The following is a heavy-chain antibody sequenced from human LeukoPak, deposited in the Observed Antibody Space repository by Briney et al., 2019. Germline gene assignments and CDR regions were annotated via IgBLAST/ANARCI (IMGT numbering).Heavy chain of an antibody. J-gene: IGHJ3*02. V-gene: IGHV3-23*01. CDR1: EFTFSSYA. CDR3: AKDLVGTGAFDI. D-gene: IGHD2-21*02. CDR2: ISGNSGNK. Sequence: SGGSLRLSGVVFEFTFSSYAMAWVGKAPGKGLGWVSVISGNSGNKYYADFVKGRFTISRDNSKNTLYLQMNSLRAEDTAVYYCAKDLVGTGAFDIWGQGTMVTVSS.